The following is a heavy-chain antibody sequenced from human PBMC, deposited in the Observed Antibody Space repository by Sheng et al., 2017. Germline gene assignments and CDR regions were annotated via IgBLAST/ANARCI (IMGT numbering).Heavy chain of an antibody. CDR2: IYSAGNT. J-gene: IGHJ4*02. CDR1: GSTVSSNY. V-gene: IGHV3-53*01. Sequence: EVQLVESGGGLIQPGGSRRDSPVQPLGSTVSSNYMSWVRQAPGKGLEWVSVIYSAGNTFYADSVKGRFTVSRDNSKNTLYLQMNSLRAEDTAVYYCAKRFDYWGQGTLVTVSS. CDR3: AKRFDY.